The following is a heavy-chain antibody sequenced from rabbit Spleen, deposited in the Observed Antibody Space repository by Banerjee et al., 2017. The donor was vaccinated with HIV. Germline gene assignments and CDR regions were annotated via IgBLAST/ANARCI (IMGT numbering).Heavy chain of an antibody. CDR2: IAVGSGGFT. V-gene: IGHV1S45*01. CDR1: GIDLSTDAY. Sequence: QQQLEESGGGLVRPGGTLTLTCKASGIDLSTDAYMCWVRQPPGKGLEWIACIAVGSGGFTYYANWAKGRFTISKTSSTTVTLQMTSLTAADAATYFCARDLVAVIGWNFNLWGQGTLVTVS. J-gene: IGHJ4*01. D-gene: IGHD1-1*01. CDR3: ARDLVAVIGWNFNL.